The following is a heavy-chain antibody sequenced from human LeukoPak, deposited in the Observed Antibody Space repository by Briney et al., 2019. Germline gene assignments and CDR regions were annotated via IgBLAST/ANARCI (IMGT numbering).Heavy chain of an antibody. CDR2: INAGNGHT. J-gene: IGHJ4*02. V-gene: IGHV1-3*01. Sequence: ASVKVSCKASGFTFTNYAMQWVRQAPGQRLEWMGWINAGNGHTRYSQRFQGRVTITRDTSATTVYMEVTSLRSEDTAVYHCARGIWSRTVSSYYFDYWGQGTLVTVSS. CDR1: GFTFTNYA. D-gene: IGHD3-3*01. CDR3: ARGIWSRTVSSYYFDY.